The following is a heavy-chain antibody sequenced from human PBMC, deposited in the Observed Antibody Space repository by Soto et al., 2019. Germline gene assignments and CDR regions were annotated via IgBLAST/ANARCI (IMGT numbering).Heavy chain of an antibody. Sequence: QVKLVQSGAEVKKPGASVKVSCKAFGYTFTSYGITWVRQAPGQGLEWMGWISTSHGYTRYAQKVQGRVTMTRDTATSTAYMELRSLRSDDTAVYYCVKDRDLSGSRSGYWGQGSLVTVSS. J-gene: IGHJ4*02. CDR1: GYTFTSYG. D-gene: IGHD1-26*01. CDR3: VKDRDLSGSRSGY. CDR2: ISTSHGYT. V-gene: IGHV1-18*01.